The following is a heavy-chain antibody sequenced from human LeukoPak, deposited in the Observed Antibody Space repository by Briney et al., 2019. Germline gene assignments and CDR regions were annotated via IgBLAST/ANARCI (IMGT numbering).Heavy chain of an antibody. V-gene: IGHV3-21*01. CDR2: ISSSSSYI. J-gene: IGHJ4*02. CDR3: ARDHYDFWSGYYWFDY. D-gene: IGHD3-3*01. Sequence: TGGSLRLSCAASGFTFSSYSMNWVRQAPGKGLEWVSSISSSSSYIYYADSVKGLFTISRDNAKNSLYLQMNSLRAEDTAVYYCARDHYDFWSGYYWFDYWGQGTLVTVSS. CDR1: GFTFSSYS.